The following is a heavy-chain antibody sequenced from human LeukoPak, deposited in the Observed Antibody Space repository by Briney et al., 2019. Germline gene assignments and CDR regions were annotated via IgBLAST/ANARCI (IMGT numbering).Heavy chain of an antibody. J-gene: IGHJ4*02. D-gene: IGHD6-13*01. V-gene: IGHV1-8*01. Sequence: ASVKVSCKASGYTFTTHDINWVRQVPGHGLEWLGWMNPNSGNTGCAQKFQGRVTITADKSTSTAYMELSSLRSEDTAVYYCASGQQLVLYYFDYWGQGTLVTVSS. CDR1: GYTFTTHD. CDR2: MNPNSGNT. CDR3: ASGQQLVLYYFDY.